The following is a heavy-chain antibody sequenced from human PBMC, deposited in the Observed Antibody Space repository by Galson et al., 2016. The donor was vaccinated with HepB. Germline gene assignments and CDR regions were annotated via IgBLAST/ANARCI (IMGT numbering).Heavy chain of an antibody. D-gene: IGHD5-12*01. J-gene: IGHJ4*02. CDR1: GFNFNTFW. Sequence: SLRLSCAASGFNFNTFWMHWVRQVPGNGLVWVSRIDTDGRIKNYADSVRGRFTISRDNTKNTLFLQMNSLRADDTAVYYCARDLGGYGGYWGQGTLVTVSS. CDR3: ARDLGGYGGY. CDR2: IDTDGRIK. V-gene: IGHV3-74*01.